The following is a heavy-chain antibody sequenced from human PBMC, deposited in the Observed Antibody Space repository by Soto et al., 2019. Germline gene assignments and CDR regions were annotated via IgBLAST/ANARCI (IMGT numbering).Heavy chain of an antibody. Sequence: PGGSLRLSCAASGFTVSSKYMSWVRQAPGKGLEWVSLIQSGGPTYYADSVKGRFTISRDTSENTLHLQMDSLRAEDTAVYYCARDDVLCDGGRCYGVPLDVWGKGPRSPSPQ. J-gene: IGHJ6*04. D-gene: IGHD2-15*01. V-gene: IGHV3-66*01. CDR1: GFTVSSKY. CDR3: ARDDVLCDGGRCYGVPLDV. CDR2: IQSGGPT.